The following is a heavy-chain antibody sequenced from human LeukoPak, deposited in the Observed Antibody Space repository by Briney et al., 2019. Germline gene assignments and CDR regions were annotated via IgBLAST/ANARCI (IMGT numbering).Heavy chain of an antibody. Sequence: GGSLRLSCAVSGFTFSSDWMTWVRQAPGKGLEWVAKIKEDGSEKYYVDSVRDRFTVSRDNVKNSLFLQMNSLRVEDTATYYCARLHSAVYYGDAFDIWGQGTMVTVSS. D-gene: IGHD3-16*01. J-gene: IGHJ3*02. V-gene: IGHV3-7*03. CDR1: GFTFSSDW. CDR3: ARLHSAVYYGDAFDI. CDR2: IKEDGSEK.